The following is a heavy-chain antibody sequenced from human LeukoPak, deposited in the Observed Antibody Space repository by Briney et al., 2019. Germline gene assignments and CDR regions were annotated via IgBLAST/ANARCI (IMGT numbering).Heavy chain of an antibody. Sequence: GGSPRLSCAASGFNFNSYSLTWVRQAPGKGLEWLAYIPASGSTTFSADSVKGRFTISRDNAKNSVYLQMNSLRAEDTAVYYCAREGTQNWFDPWGQGTLVTVSS. CDR1: GFNFNSYS. CDR2: IPASGSTT. J-gene: IGHJ5*02. V-gene: IGHV3-48*04. D-gene: IGHD3-10*01. CDR3: AREGTQNWFDP.